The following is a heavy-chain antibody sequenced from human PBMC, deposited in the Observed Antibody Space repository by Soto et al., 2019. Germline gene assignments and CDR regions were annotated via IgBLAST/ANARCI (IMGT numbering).Heavy chain of an antibody. V-gene: IGHV1-18*01. CDR2: ISAYNGNT. D-gene: IGHD6-19*01. J-gene: IGHJ4*02. CDR3: ARGSHSSGWYAPFDY. CDR1: DYTFTSYG. Sequence: GASVKVSCKASDYTFTSYGISWVRQAPGQGLEWMGWISAYNGNTNYAQKLQGRVTMTTDTSTSTAYMELRSLRSDDTAVYYCARGSHSSGWYAPFDYWGQGTLVTVSS.